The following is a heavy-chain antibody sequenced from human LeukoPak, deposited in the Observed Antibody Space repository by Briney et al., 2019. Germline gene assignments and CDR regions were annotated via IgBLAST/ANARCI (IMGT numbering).Heavy chain of an antibody. CDR3: ARDSTNDYVWGSYRSAYFDY. Sequence: ASVKVSCKASGYTFTSYAMHWVRQAPGQRLEWMGWINAGNGNTKYSQKFQGRVTITRDTSASTAYMELSNLRSEDTAVYYCARDSTNDYVWGSYRSAYFDYWGQGTLVTVSS. D-gene: IGHD3-16*02. CDR1: GYTFTSYA. J-gene: IGHJ4*02. CDR2: INAGNGNT. V-gene: IGHV1-3*01.